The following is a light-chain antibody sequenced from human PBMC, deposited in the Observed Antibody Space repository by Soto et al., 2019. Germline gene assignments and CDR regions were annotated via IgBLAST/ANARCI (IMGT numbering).Light chain of an antibody. CDR2: GNS. Sequence: QSVLTQPPSVSGAPGQRVTISCTGSSSNIGAGYDVHWYQQLPGTAPKLLIYGNSNRPSGVPDRFSGSKSRTSASLAITGLQAEDVADYYCQSYDRSLSGSVFGGGTKVTVL. CDR1: SSNIGAGYD. CDR3: QSYDRSLSGSV. V-gene: IGLV1-40*01. J-gene: IGLJ2*01.